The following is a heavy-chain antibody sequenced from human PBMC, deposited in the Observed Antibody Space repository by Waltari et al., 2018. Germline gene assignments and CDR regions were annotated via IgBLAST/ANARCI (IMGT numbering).Heavy chain of an antibody. CDR3: ARDAPTGYYDSSGYTYYFDY. CDR1: GFTFSSYS. Sequence: EVQLVESGGGLVKPGGSLRLSCAASGFTFSSYSMNWVRQAPGKGLGWVSAISSSSSDRYYACSVKGRFTIARDNAKNSLYMQMNSLRAEDTAVYYCARDAPTGYYDSSGYTYYFDYWGQGTLVTVSS. V-gene: IGHV3-21*01. J-gene: IGHJ4*02. CDR2: ISSSSSDR. D-gene: IGHD3-22*01.